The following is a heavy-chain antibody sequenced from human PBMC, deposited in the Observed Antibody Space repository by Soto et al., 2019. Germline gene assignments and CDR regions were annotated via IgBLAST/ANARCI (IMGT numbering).Heavy chain of an antibody. CDR1: GYTFINYY. Sequence: ASVKVSCKASGYTFINYYIHWVRQAPGQGLEWMGWINPNSGGTNYAQKFQGWVTMTRDTSISTAYMELSRLRSDDTAVYYCARGRPRDYGYYVSYYYYYMDVWGKGTTVTVSS. V-gene: IGHV1-2*04. CDR3: ARGRPRDYGYYVSYYYYYMDV. CDR2: INPNSGGT. J-gene: IGHJ6*03. D-gene: IGHD4-17*01.